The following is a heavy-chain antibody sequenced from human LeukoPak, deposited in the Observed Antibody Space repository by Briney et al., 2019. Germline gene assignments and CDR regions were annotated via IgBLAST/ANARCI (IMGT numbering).Heavy chain of an antibody. Sequence: SETLSLTCTVSGGSISSYYWSWIRQPPAKGLEWIGHIYYSGSTNSNPSLKSRVTISVDTCKNQFSLKLSSVTAADTAVYYCAARTYYDILTNYYYYGMDVWGQGTTVTVSS. V-gene: IGHV4-59*01. D-gene: IGHD3-9*01. CDR1: GGSISSYY. J-gene: IGHJ6*02. CDR3: AARTYYDILTNYYYYGMDV. CDR2: IYYSGST.